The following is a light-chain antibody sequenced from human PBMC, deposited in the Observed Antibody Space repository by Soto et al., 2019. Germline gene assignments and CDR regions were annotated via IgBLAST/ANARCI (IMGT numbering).Light chain of an antibody. CDR1: QSVSSSY. V-gene: IGKV3-20*01. J-gene: IGKJ1*01. Sequence: EILLTQSPGTLSLSPGERATLSCRASQSVSSSYLAWYQQKPGKAPRLLLYGASSTATGIPDRLSGGGSGTGFTLTIRRLEPEDFAVYYCQQYGTSRTFGQGTKVDIK. CDR3: QQYGTSRT. CDR2: GAS.